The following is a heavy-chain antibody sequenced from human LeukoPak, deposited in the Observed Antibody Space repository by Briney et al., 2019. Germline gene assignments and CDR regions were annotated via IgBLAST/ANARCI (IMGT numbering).Heavy chain of an antibody. V-gene: IGHV3-7*01. J-gene: IGHJ3*02. CDR1: GFTFSSYW. CDR3: TSLRTAVPHAGEAYDI. D-gene: IGHD2-2*01. CDR2: IKQDGSDK. Sequence: GGSLRLSCEASGFTFSSYWMSWVRQAPGKGPEWVANIKQDGSDKYYAVSVRGRFTVSRDNAKNSLYLQMSSLRVEDTAVYYCTSLRTAVPHAGEAYDIWGQGTMVTVSS.